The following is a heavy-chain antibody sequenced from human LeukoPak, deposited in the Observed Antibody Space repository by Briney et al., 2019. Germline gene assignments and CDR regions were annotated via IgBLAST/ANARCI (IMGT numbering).Heavy chain of an antibody. CDR3: AKVKSSLTVVGA. CDR2: ISGVGDIT. V-gene: IGHV3-23*01. Sequence: PGGSLRLSCAASGFMFRSSSMSWVRQAPGKGLEWVSSISGVGDITHYAESVQGRFTISRDNSGNTLYVQMNSLRVGDTAVYYCAKVKSSLTVVGAWGQGTLVTVSS. D-gene: IGHD3-22*01. CDR1: GFMFRSSS. J-gene: IGHJ5*02.